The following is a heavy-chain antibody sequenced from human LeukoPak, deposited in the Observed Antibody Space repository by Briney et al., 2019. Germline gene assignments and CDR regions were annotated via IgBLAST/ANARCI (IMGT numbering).Heavy chain of an antibody. D-gene: IGHD6-19*01. Sequence: GGSLRLSCAASGFTFSSYAMHWVRQAPGKGLEWVAVISYDGSNKYYADSVKGRFTISRDNSKNTLYLQMNSLKTEDTAVYYCTTDRPSRIAVAGIIEYWGQGTLVTVSS. CDR3: TTDRPSRIAVAGIIEY. V-gene: IGHV3-30-3*01. J-gene: IGHJ4*02. CDR2: ISYDGSNK. CDR1: GFTFSSYA.